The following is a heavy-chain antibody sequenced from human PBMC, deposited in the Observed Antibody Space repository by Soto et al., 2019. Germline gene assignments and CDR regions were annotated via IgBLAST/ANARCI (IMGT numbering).Heavy chain of an antibody. D-gene: IGHD3-22*01. J-gene: IGHJ4*02. CDR3: ARDLPPYDRRRPPTGAFED. V-gene: IGHV4-4*07. CDR2: VFGNGGGSP. Sequence: QVQLQESGPGLVKPSETLSLTCSVSGGSFTGDYWSWIRQPAGKGLEWIGRVFGNGGGSPIYNPSRKNRVTMSVDTSNTQFSLKLTSVTAADTAVYYCARDLPPYDRRRPPTGAFEDWGQGVLVSVSS. CDR1: GGSFTGDY.